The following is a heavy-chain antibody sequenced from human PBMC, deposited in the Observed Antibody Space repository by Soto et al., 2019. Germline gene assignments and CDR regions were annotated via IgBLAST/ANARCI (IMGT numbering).Heavy chain of an antibody. J-gene: IGHJ5*02. D-gene: IGHD3-10*01. CDR3: ARDSTLGYGSVPPGRFDP. CDR2: IYYSGSM. Sequence: QVQLQESGPGLVKPSQTLSLTCTVSGVSINNPGHYWTWIRQHPRKGLEWIGYIYYSGSMYYNPSLKSRATISMDTSKNQFSLKVTSVTASDTAFYYCARDSTLGYGSVPPGRFDPWGQGTLVTVSS. CDR1: GVSINNPGHY. V-gene: IGHV4-31*03.